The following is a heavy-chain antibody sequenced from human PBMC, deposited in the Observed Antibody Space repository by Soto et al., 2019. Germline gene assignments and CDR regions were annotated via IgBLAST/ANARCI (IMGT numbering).Heavy chain of an antibody. CDR1: GYTFTSYG. D-gene: IGHD2-15*01. V-gene: IGHV1-18*01. J-gene: IGHJ6*02. Sequence: ASVKVSCKASGYTFTSYGISWVRQAPGQGLEWMGWISAYNGNTNYAQKLQGRVTMTTDTSTSTAYMELRSLRSDDTAVYYCARVHCSGGSCYASPYYYYGMDVWGQGTTVTVSS. CDR3: ARVHCSGGSCYASPYYYYGMDV. CDR2: ISAYNGNT.